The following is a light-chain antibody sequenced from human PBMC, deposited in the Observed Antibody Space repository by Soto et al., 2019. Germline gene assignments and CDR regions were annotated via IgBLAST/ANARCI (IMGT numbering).Light chain of an antibody. Sequence: AVLLTQSPSSFSASTGDRATITCRASQDIHNYLAWYQQVPGKAPKLLLYAASILQTGVPSRFSGSGSGTDFTLTIDGLQSEDFATYFCQHYYNYPWTLGQGTTVK. CDR1: QDIHNY. J-gene: IGKJ1*01. CDR3: QHYYNYPWT. V-gene: IGKV1-8*01. CDR2: AAS.